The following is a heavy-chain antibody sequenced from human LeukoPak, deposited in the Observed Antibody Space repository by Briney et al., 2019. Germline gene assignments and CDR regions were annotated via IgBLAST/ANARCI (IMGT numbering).Heavy chain of an antibody. CDR3: ARLSVTATDHYGMDV. CDR2: IDPSDSYI. Sequence: KHGESLKISCKGSGYSFTSYWISWVRQMPGKGLEWMGRIDPSDSYINYSPSFQGHVTISADKSISTAYLQWSSLQASDTAMYYCARLSVTATDHYGMDVWGQGTTVTVSS. CDR1: GYSFTSYW. J-gene: IGHJ6*02. D-gene: IGHD1-7*01. V-gene: IGHV5-10-1*01.